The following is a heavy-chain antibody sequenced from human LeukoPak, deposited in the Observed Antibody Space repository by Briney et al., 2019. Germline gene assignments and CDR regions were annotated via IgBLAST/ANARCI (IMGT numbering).Heavy chain of an antibody. CDR2: IYPGDSDT. J-gene: IGHJ3*02. Sequence: GESLQISCKGSGYIFSSYWIGWVRQMPGKGLEWMGIIYPGDSDTRYSPSFQGQVTISADKSISTAYLQWSSLKASDTAMYYCARHEPSGSYELDAFDIWGQGTMVTVSS. V-gene: IGHV5-51*01. CDR3: ARHEPSGSYELDAFDI. CDR1: GYIFSSYW. D-gene: IGHD1-26*01.